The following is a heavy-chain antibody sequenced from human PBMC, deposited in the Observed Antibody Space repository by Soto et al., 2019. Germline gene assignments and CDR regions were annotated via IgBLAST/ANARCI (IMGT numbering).Heavy chain of an antibody. V-gene: IGHV1-58*01. J-gene: IGHJ3*02. Sequence: GGSVKVSFKACGFPFSNSALQLVRQARGQRLEWMGWIVVGAGNTNYAQELQGRLTITRDVSTNTAYMELRGLRSEDTAVYYCAAELYSGGRCCSFDIWGQGTMVTVSS. CDR2: IVVGAGNT. CDR3: AAELYSGGRCCSFDI. D-gene: IGHD2-15*01. CDR1: GFPFSNSA.